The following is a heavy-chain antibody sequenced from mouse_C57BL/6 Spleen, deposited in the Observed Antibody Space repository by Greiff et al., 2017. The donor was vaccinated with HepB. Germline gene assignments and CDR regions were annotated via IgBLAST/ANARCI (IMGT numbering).Heavy chain of an antibody. CDR1: GFTFTDYY. Sequence: EVKLVESGGGLVQPGGSLSLSCAASGFTFTDYYMSWVRQPPGKALEWLGFIRNKANGYTTEYSASVKGRFTISRDNSQSILYLQMNALRAEDSATYYCASYIGYGYYAMDYWGQGTSVTVSS. J-gene: IGHJ4*01. CDR3: ASYIGYGYYAMDY. CDR2: IRNKANGYTT. V-gene: IGHV7-3*01. D-gene: IGHD2-10*02.